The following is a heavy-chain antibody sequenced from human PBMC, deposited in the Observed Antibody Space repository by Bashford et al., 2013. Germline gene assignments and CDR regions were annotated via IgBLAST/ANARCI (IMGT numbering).Heavy chain of an antibody. V-gene: IGHV4-4*02. J-gene: IGHJ4*02. CDR3: GRSKTYWNYDIIDY. CDR2: IYYSGST. CDR1: GGSISSSYW. Sequence: SETLSLTCAVSGGSISSSYWWTWVRQPPGKGLEWIGEIYYSGSTNYNPSLKSRVTISVDKSKNQFSLKLSSVTAADTAVYYCGRSKTYWNYDIIDYWGQGTLVTVSS. D-gene: IGHD1-7*01.